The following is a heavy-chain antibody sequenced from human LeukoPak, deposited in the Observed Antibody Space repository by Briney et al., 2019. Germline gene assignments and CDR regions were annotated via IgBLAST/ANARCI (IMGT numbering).Heavy chain of an antibody. CDR1: GFTFSSYA. CDR2: ISGSGGST. CDR3: AKREVVVVPAAIHYYYYYYMDV. V-gene: IGHV3-23*01. Sequence: GGSLRLSCAASGFTFSSYAMSWVRQAPGKGLEWVSAISGSGGSTYYADSVKGRFTISRDNSKNTLYLQMNSLRAEDTAVYYCAKREVVVVPAAIHYYYYYYMDVWGKGTTVTVSS. J-gene: IGHJ6*03. D-gene: IGHD2-2*02.